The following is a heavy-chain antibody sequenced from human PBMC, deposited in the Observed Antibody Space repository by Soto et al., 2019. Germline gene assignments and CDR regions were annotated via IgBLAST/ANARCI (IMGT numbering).Heavy chain of an antibody. V-gene: IGHV1-2*02. J-gene: IGHJ5*02. CDR1: GYTFTGYY. CDR2: INPNSGGT. Sequence: ASVKVSCKASGYTFTGYYMHWVRQAPGQGLEWMGWINPNSGGTNYAQKFQGRVTMTRDTSISTAYMELSSLRSEDTAVYYCARDRYDILTGYYSTQYNWFDPWGQGTLVTVSS. D-gene: IGHD3-9*01. CDR3: ARDRYDILTGYYSTQYNWFDP.